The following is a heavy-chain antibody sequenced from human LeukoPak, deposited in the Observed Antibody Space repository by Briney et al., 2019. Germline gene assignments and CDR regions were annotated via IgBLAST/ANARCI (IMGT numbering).Heavy chain of an antibody. J-gene: IGHJ5*02. Sequence: SETLSLTCTVSGGSINNYYWSWIRQPAGKGLEWIGRIYTRGSTNYNPSLKSRVTISVDTSKNQFSLKLSSVTAADTAVYYCARHRGSRSSSWTPRPLDPWGQGTLVTVSS. V-gene: IGHV4-4*07. D-gene: IGHD6-13*01. CDR3: ARHRGSRSSSWTPRPLDP. CDR1: GGSINNYY. CDR2: IYTRGST.